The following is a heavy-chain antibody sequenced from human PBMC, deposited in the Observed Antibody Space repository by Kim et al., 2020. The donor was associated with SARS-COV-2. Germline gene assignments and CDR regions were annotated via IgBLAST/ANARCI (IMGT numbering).Heavy chain of an antibody. V-gene: IGHV4-59*08. CDR1: GGSISSYY. CDR2: IYYSGST. D-gene: IGHD1-1*01. J-gene: IGHJ6*02. Sequence: SETLSLTCTVSGGSISSYYLSWIRQPPGKGLEWIGYIYYSGSTNYNPSLKSRVTISVDTSKNQFSLKLSSVTAADTAVYYCARHARRTRGMDVWGQGTTVTVSS. CDR3: ARHARRTRGMDV.